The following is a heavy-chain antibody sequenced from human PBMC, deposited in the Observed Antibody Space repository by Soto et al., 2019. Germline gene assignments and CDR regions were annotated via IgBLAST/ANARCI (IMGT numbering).Heavy chain of an antibody. CDR1: GFTFSDYY. V-gene: IGHV3-11*01. J-gene: IGHJ6*03. CDR3: ARTMVRGVMTLQKYSYMYF. Sequence: QVQLVESGGGLVKPGGSLRLSCAASGFTFSDYYMSWIRQAPGKGLEWASYISSSGSTIYYADSVKGRLTISRDNDKNSLYLQMNSRRAEETAVYYCARTMVRGVMTLQKYSYMYFWGKGTTVTVSS. CDR2: ISSSGSTI. D-gene: IGHD3-10*01.